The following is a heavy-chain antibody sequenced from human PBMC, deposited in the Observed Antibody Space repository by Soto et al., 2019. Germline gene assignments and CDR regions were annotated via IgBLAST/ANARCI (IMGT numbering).Heavy chain of an antibody. CDR3: ARVRDYYDSSGYQYYYGMDV. D-gene: IGHD3-22*01. CDR2: IIPIFGTA. Sequence: SVKVSCKASGGTFSSYAISWVRQAPGQGLEWMGGIIPIFGTANYAQKFQGRVTITADESTSTAYMELSSLRSEDTAVYYCARVRDYYDSSGYQYYYGMDVWGQGTTVTVSS. CDR1: GGTFSSYA. J-gene: IGHJ6*02. V-gene: IGHV1-69*13.